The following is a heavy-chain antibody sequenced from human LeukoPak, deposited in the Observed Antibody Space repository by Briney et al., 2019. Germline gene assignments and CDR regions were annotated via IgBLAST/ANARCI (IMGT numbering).Heavy chain of an antibody. D-gene: IGHD2-8*01. V-gene: IGHV3-74*01. CDR3: ARGTRPSVLDYYGMDV. J-gene: IGHJ6*02. CDR2: ISTDGSSR. CDR1: GFTFSSYW. Sequence: PGGSLRLSCAASGFTFSSYWMHWLRQEPRKGLVWVSRISTDGSSRSYADSVKGRFTISRDNGKNTLYLQMNSLRAEDTAVYYCARGTRPSVLDYYGMDVWGQGTTVTVSS.